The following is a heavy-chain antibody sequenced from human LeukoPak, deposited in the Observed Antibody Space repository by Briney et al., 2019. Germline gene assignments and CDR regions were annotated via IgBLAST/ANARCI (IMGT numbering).Heavy chain of an antibody. J-gene: IGHJ3*02. CDR3: ARGGTGATRDDTFDI. Sequence: GGSLRLSCVASGFTFTNYWMTWVRQAPGKGLEWVSYSEYSGTTSYYADSVKGRFTVSRDNAKNSLYLQMSSLRDEDTAVYYCARGGTGATRDDTFDIWGQGAMVTVSS. D-gene: IGHD1-7*01. V-gene: IGHV3-48*02. CDR1: GFTFTNYW. CDR2: SEYSGTTS.